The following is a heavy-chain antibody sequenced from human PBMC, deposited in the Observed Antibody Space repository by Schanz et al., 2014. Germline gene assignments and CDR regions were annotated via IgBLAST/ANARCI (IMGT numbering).Heavy chain of an antibody. V-gene: IGHV3-33*01. CDR2: ISYDGSSK. CDR1: GFTFRSYG. J-gene: IGHJ3*02. D-gene: IGHD3-10*01. CDR3: ARGIIAMVRGGDVGAFDI. Sequence: QVQLVESGGGVVQPGRSLRLSCAASGFTFRSYGMHWVRQAPGKGLEWVALISYDGSSKNHADSVQGRFTISRDNSKNALYLQMDSLRAEDTAVYYCARGIIAMVRGGDVGAFDIWGRGTMVTVSS.